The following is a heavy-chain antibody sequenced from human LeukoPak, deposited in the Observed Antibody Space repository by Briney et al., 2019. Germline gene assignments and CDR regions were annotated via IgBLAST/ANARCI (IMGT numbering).Heavy chain of an antibody. CDR1: GGSISSYY. CDR3: ARAVPFDY. Sequence: SEALSLTCTVSGGSISSYYWSWIRQPPGKGLEWIGYIYYSGSTNYNPSLKSRVTISVDTSKNQFSLKLSSVTAADTAVYYCARAVPFDYWGQGTLVTVSS. J-gene: IGHJ4*02. V-gene: IGHV4-59*01. CDR2: IYYSGST. D-gene: IGHD3-10*01.